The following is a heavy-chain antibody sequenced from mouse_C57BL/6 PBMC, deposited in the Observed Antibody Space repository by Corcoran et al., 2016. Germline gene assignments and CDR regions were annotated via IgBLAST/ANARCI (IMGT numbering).Heavy chain of an antibody. D-gene: IGHD2-1*01. CDR2: INTYSGVP. Sequence: QIQLVQSGPELKKPGETVKISCKASGYTFTTYGMSWVKQAPGKGLKWMGWINTYSGVPTYADDFKGRFAFSLETSASTAYLQINNLKNEDTATYFCARDGNSVAYWGQGTLVTVSA. V-gene: IGHV9-3*01. J-gene: IGHJ3*01. CDR1: GYTFTTYG. CDR3: ARDGNSVAY.